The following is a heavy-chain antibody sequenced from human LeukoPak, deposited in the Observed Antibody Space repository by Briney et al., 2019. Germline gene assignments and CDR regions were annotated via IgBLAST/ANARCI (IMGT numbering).Heavy chain of an antibody. Sequence: AASVKVSCKASGYTFTNYAMNWVRQVPGQGLEWMGWMNTNTGNPTYAQGFTGRFVFSLDTSVSTAYLQISSLKTEDTAVYYCAVLSYDSSGYYYPFDYWGQGTLVTVSS. CDR1: GYTFTNYA. CDR3: AVLSYDSSGYYYPFDY. D-gene: IGHD3-22*01. CDR2: MNTNTGNP. V-gene: IGHV7-4-1*02. J-gene: IGHJ4*02.